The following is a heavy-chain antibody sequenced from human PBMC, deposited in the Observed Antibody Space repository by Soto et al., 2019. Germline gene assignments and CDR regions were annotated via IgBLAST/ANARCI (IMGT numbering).Heavy chain of an antibody. CDR3: ARGSTTVTTRGGWFDP. D-gene: IGHD4-4*01. J-gene: IGHJ5*02. CDR1: GGSFSGYY. V-gene: IGHV4-34*01. CDR2: INHSGST. Sequence: SETLSLTCAVYGGSFSGYYWSWIRQPPGKGLEWIGEINHSGSTNYNPSLKSRVTISVDTSKNQFSLKLSSVTAADTAVYYCARGSTTVTTRGGWFDPWGQGTLVTVSS.